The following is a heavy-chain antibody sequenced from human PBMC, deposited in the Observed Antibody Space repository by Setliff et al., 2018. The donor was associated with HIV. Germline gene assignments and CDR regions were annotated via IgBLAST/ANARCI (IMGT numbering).Heavy chain of an antibody. CDR3: ARDHLGRVRGVGPFAP. CDR2: INPYNGNT. D-gene: IGHD3-10*01. Sequence: GKGSGKEVGYTFTSYGISWGREAPGQGLEWMGWINPYNGNTNYSQKFQGRVTMTTYTATSTAYMDLRSLRSADTAVYYCARDHLGRVRGVGPFAPLGQLTLFTISS. V-gene: IGHV1-18*01. CDR1: GYTFTSYG. J-gene: IGHJ5*02.